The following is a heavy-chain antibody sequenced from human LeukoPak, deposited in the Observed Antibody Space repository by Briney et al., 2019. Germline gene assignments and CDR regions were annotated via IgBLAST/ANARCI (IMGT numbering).Heavy chain of an antibody. CDR1: GGSFSGYY. J-gene: IGHJ1*01. CDR3: ARGQGTVTTH. D-gene: IGHD4-11*01. V-gene: IGHV4-34*01. Sequence: SETLSLTCAVSGGSFSGYYWTWIRQPPGKGLEWIGEINHSGSANYNPSLMSRVTISLDTSKNHFSLNLSSVTAADSAVYYCARGQGTVTTHWGQGTLVTVSS. CDR2: INHSGSA.